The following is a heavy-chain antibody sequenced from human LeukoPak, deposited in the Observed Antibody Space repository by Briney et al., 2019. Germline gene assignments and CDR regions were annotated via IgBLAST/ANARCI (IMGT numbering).Heavy chain of an antibody. CDR3: ARQYPPGSWTYYFDY. Sequence: PSETLSLTCTVSGGSISSSSYYWGWIRQPPGKGLEWIGSIYYSGSTYYNPSLKSRVTISVDTSKNQFSLKLSSVTAADTAVYYCARQYPPGSWTYYFDYWGQGTLVTVSS. CDR1: GGSISSSSYY. J-gene: IGHJ4*02. V-gene: IGHV4-39*01. D-gene: IGHD6-13*01. CDR2: IYYSGST.